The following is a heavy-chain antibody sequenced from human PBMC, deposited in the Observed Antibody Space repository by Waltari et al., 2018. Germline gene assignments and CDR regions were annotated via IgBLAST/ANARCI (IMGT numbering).Heavy chain of an antibody. CDR2: IYTSGST. V-gene: IGHV4-61*02. CDR1: GGSISSGRYY. J-gene: IGHJ4*02. CDR3: ARVASDTHYDY. Sequence: QVQLQESGPGLVKPSQTLSLTCTVSGGSISSGRYYWSWIRQPAGKGLEWIGRIYTSGSTNYNPSLKSRVTISVDTSKNQFSLKLSSVTAADTAVYYCARVASDTHYDYWGQGTLVTVSS.